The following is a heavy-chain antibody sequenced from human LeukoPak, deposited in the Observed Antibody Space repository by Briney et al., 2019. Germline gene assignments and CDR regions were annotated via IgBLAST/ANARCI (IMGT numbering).Heavy chain of an antibody. J-gene: IGHJ2*01. CDR2: ITGSSTWT. V-gene: IGHV3-23*01. Sequence: GGSLRLSCEASGFTFGNFGMTWVRQAPGKGLQWVSGITGSSTWTYYAASVKGRFTVSRDNSQNTLHLQMNSLRADDTAVYYCARELVSSGTGYFDLWGRGTQITVSS. CDR3: ARELVSSGTGYFDL. D-gene: IGHD3-10*01. CDR1: GFTFGNFG.